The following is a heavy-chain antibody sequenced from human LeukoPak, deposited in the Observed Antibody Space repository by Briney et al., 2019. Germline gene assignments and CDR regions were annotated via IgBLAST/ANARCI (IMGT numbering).Heavy chain of an antibody. D-gene: IGHD3-10*01. V-gene: IGHV4-59*12. Sequence: SETLSLTCTVSGGSISSYYWSWIRQPPGKGLEWIGYIYYSGSTNYNPSLKSRVTISVDTSKNQLSLKLKSVTAADTAVYYCARDSGTSGEVKFDPWGQGALVTVSS. CDR1: GGSISSYY. CDR2: IYYSGST. J-gene: IGHJ5*02. CDR3: ARDSGTSGEVKFDP.